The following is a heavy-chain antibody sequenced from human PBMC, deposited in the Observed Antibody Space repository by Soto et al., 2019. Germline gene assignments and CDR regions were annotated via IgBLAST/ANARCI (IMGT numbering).Heavy chain of an antibody. J-gene: IGHJ4*02. CDR2: ISSSSSYI. Sequence: GGSLRLSCAASGFTFSSYSMNWVRQAPGKGLEWVSSISSSSSYIYYADSVKGRFTISRDNAKNSLYLQMNSLRAEDTAVYYCAREDHKMQYDILTGYYRGNYFDYWGQGTLVTVSS. D-gene: IGHD3-9*01. V-gene: IGHV3-21*01. CDR3: AREDHKMQYDILTGYYRGNYFDY. CDR1: GFTFSSYS.